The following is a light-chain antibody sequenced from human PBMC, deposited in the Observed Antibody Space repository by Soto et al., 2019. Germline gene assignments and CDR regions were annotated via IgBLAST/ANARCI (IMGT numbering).Light chain of an antibody. Sequence: ESVCTQSPATLSLYPEERDTRGCRASQSVSSYLAWYQQKPGQAPRLLIYDASNRATGIPARFSGSGSGTDFTLTISSLEPEDFTVFDCPLRSNQPLPSGGVSK. J-gene: IGKJ4*01. V-gene: IGKV3-11*01. CDR3: PLRSNQPLP. CDR2: DAS. CDR1: QSVSSY.